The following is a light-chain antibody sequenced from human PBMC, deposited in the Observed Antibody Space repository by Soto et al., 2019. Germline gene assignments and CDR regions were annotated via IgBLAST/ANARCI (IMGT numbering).Light chain of an antibody. CDR3: QQLNTYPLT. J-gene: IGKJ5*01. V-gene: IGKV1-9*01. Sequence: DIQLTQSPSFLSASAVNRVTITFRASQGISSYLAWYQQKPGKAPKLLIYAASTLQSGVPSRFSGSESGTEFTLTISSLQPEDFATYYCQQLNTYPLTFGGGTRLEIK. CDR1: QGISSY. CDR2: AAS.